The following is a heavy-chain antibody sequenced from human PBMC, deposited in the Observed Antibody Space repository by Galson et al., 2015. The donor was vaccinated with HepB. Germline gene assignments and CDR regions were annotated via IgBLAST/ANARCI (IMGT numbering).Heavy chain of an antibody. CDR3: ARGSLSLGSSWYRGWFDP. CDR2: MNPNSGNT. Sequence: SVKVSCKASGYTFTSYDINWVRQATGQGLEWMGWMNPNSGNTGYAQKFQGRVTMTRNTSISTAYMELSSLRSEDTAVYYCARGSLSLGSSWYRGWFDPWGQGTLVTVSS. CDR1: GYTFTSYD. J-gene: IGHJ5*02. V-gene: IGHV1-8*01. D-gene: IGHD6-13*01.